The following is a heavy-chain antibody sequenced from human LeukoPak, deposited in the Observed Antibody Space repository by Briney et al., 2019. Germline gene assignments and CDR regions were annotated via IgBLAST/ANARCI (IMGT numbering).Heavy chain of an antibody. Sequence: GGSLRLSCAASGFTFSSYSMNRVRQAPGKGLEWVSSISSGSTYRYYADSVKGRFTISRDNAKNSLYLQMNSLRAEDTAVYYCAELGITMIGGVWGKGTTVTISS. V-gene: IGHV3-21*01. CDR2: ISSGSTYR. D-gene: IGHD3-10*02. J-gene: IGHJ6*04. CDR1: GFTFSSYS. CDR3: AELGITMIGGV.